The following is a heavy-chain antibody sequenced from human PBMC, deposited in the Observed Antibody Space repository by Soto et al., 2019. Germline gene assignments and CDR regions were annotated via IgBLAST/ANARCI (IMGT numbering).Heavy chain of an antibody. D-gene: IGHD3-22*01. CDR3: ATYDSSDYYSGSPIGWFDP. Sequence: QVQLQESGPGLVKPSQTLSLTCTVSGGSISSGGYYWSWIRQHPGKGLEWIGYIYYSGSTYYNPSLTSRVTISLDTSKNQFSLKLSSVTAAHTAVYYCATYDSSDYYSGSPIGWFDPWGQGTLVTVSS. CDR1: GGSISSGGYY. CDR2: IYYSGST. J-gene: IGHJ5*02. V-gene: IGHV4-31*03.